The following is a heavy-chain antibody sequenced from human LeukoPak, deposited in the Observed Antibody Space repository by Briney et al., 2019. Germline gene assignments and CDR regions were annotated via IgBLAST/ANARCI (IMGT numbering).Heavy chain of an antibody. CDR1: GGSISPYY. Sequence: PSETLSLTCSVSGGSISPYYWSWIRQPPGKGLEWIGCISYSGSTNYNPSLKSRVTISVDTSKNQFSLKLSSVTAADTAVYYCARSQGIAVAGTRYYYYGMDVWGQGTTVTVSS. CDR2: ISYSGST. J-gene: IGHJ6*02. V-gene: IGHV4-59*12. D-gene: IGHD6-19*01. CDR3: ARSQGIAVAGTRYYYYGMDV.